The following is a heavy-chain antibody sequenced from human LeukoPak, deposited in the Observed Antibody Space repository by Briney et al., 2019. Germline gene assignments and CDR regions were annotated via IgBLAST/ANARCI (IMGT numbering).Heavy chain of an antibody. CDR1: GYTFTSYY. CDR2: INPSGGST. CDR3: ARDLGIAVAGTVGHAFDI. D-gene: IGHD6-19*01. V-gene: IGHV1-46*01. Sequence: ASVKVSCKASGYTFTSYYMHWVRQAPGQGLEWMGIINPSGGSTSYAQKFQGRVTMTRDTSTSTVYMELSSLRSEDTAVYYCARDLGIAVAGTVGHAFDIWGQGTMVTVSS. J-gene: IGHJ3*02.